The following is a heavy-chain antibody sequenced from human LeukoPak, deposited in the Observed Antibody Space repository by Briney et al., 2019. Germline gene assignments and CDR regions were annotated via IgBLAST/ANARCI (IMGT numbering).Heavy chain of an antibody. Sequence: PGGSLRLSCAASGFTFSNAWMSWVRQAPGKGLEWVGRIKSKTDGGTTDYAAPVKGRFTISRDDSKNTLYLQLNSLKTGDTAVYYCTTDHLAGITIFGVVICPWGQGTLVTVSS. D-gene: IGHD3-3*01. J-gene: IGHJ5*02. V-gene: IGHV3-15*01. CDR1: GFTFSNAW. CDR3: TTDHLAGITIFGVVICP. CDR2: IKSKTDGGTT.